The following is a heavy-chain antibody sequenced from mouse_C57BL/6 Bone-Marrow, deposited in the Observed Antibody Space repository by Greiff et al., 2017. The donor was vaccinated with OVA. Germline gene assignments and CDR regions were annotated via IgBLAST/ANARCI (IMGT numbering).Heavy chain of an antibody. D-gene: IGHD5-5*01. CDR3: ARGTTSY. CDR1: GYTFTSYW. CDR2: IDPSDSYT. J-gene: IGHJ3*01. V-gene: IGHV1-50*01. Sequence: QVQLKESGAELVKPGASVKLSCKASGYTFTSYWMQRVKQRPGQGLEWIGEIDPSDSYTNYNQKFKGKATLTVDTSSSTAYMQLSSLTSEDSAVYYCARGTTSYWGQGTLVTVSA.